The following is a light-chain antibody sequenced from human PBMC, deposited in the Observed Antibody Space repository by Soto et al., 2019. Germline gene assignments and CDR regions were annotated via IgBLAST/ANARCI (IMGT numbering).Light chain of an antibody. CDR2: GNN. CDR3: AAWDDSMNAYV. CDR1: SSNIGSNH. J-gene: IGLJ1*01. V-gene: IGLV1-47*02. Sequence: QSVLTQPPSASGTPGQTVTISCSGSSSNIGSNHVYWYQQVSGTAPKLLIFGNNQRPSGVPDRFSGSKSGTSASLAISGLRSDDEADHYCAAWDDSMNAYVFAAGTKVTVL.